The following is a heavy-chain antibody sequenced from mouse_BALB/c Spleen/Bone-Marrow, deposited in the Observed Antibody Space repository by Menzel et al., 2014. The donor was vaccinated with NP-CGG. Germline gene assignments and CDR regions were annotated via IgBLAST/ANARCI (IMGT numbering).Heavy chain of an antibody. J-gene: IGHJ3*01. CDR3: TRENYGFAY. Sequence: VQLQQSGAELAKPGASVKLSCKASGYTFTSYYMYWVKQRPGQGLEWIGEINPSNGGTNFNEKFKSKATLTVDKSSSTAYMQLSSLTSEDSAVYYCTRENYGFAYWGQGTLVTVSA. V-gene: IGHV1S81*02. CDR2: INPSNGGT. CDR1: GYTFTSYY. D-gene: IGHD1-1*02.